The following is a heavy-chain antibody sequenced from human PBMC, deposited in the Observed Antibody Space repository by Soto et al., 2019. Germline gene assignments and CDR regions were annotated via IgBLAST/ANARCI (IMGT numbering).Heavy chain of an antibody. CDR1: GYTFTSYG. D-gene: IGHD2-21*02. Sequence: GASVKVSCKASGYTFTSYGISWVRQAPGQGLEWMGWINPCGGSTSYAQKFQGRVTMTRDTSTSTVYMELSSLRSEDTAVYYCAREYCGGDCYLGRFLDYWGQGTLVTVSS. J-gene: IGHJ4*02. CDR3: AREYCGGDCYLGRFLDY. CDR2: INPCGGST. V-gene: IGHV1-18*01.